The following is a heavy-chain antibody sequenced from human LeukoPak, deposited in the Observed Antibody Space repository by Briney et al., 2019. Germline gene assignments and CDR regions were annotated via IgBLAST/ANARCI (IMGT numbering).Heavy chain of an antibody. V-gene: IGHV5-10-1*01. CDR2: IDPSDSYT. D-gene: IGHD2-15*01. CDR3: AREYCSGGSCYPRP. J-gene: IGHJ5*02. Sequence: GESRKTSVQALGYPLTSYWISGFGQLPGKGLEWMGRIDPSDSYTNYSPSFQGHVTISADKSSSTAYLQWSSLKASDTAMYYCAREYCSGGSCYPRPWGQGTLVTVSS. CDR1: GYPLTSYW.